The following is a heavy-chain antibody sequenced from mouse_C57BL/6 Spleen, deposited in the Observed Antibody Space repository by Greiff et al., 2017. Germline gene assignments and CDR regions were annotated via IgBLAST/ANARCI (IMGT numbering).Heavy chain of an antibody. D-gene: IGHD1-1*01. CDR3: ARWGLAVDY. J-gene: IGHJ2*01. V-gene: IGHV1-7*01. CDR2: INPSSGYT. Sequence: VQLQQSGAELAKPGASVKLSCKASGYTFTSYWMPWVKPRPGQGLEWVGYINPSSGYTKYNQKFKDKATLTADKSYSTAYMQLSRLTYEDSAFYYCARWGLAVDYWGQGTTLTVSS. CDR1: GYTFTSYW.